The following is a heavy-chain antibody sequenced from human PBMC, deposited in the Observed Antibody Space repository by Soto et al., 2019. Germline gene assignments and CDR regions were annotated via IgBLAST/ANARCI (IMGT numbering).Heavy chain of an antibody. CDR2: IYYSGST. CDR1: GGSISSGGYY. D-gene: IGHD2-15*01. V-gene: IGHV4-31*03. Sequence: SETLSLTCTVSGGSISSGGYYWSWIRQHPGKGLEWIGYIYYSGSTYYNPSLKSRVTISVDTSKNQFSLKLSSVTAADTAVYYCASLGTQVVAATPLHWGQGTLVTVSS. CDR3: ASLGTQVVAATPLH. J-gene: IGHJ1*01.